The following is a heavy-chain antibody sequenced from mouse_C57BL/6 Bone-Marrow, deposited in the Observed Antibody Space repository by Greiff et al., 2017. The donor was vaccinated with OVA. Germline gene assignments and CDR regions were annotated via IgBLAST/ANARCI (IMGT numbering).Heavy chain of an antibody. D-gene: IGHD1-1*01. CDR2: ISSGGSYT. Sequence: EVQGVESGGDLVKPGGSLKLSCAASGFTFSSYGMSWVRQTPDKRLEWVATISSGGSYTYYTASVKGRFTISRDNAKNTMYLQMSRRKSEDTAMYYCARRGITTVVAPYFDVWGTGTTVTVSS. J-gene: IGHJ1*03. V-gene: IGHV5-6*01. CDR3: ARRGITTVVAPYFDV. CDR1: GFTFSSYG.